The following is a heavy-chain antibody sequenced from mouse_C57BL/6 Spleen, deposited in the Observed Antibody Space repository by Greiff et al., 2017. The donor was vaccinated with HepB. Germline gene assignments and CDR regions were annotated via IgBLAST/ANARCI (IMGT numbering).Heavy chain of an antibody. CDR2: IDPETGGT. J-gene: IGHJ3*01. CDR1: GNTFTDYE. Sequence: QVQLQQSGAELVRPGASVTLSCKASGNTFTDYEMHWVKQTPVHGLEWIGAIDPETGGTAYNQKFKGKAILTADKSSSTAYMELRSLTSEDSAVYYCTRNYGSSWFAYWGQGTLVTVSA. CDR3: TRNYGSSWFAY. D-gene: IGHD1-1*01. V-gene: IGHV1-15*01.